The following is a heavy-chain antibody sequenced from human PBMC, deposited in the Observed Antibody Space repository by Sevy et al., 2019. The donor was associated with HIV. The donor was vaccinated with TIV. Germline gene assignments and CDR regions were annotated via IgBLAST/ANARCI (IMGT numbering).Heavy chain of an antibody. CDR2: IWYDGSNK. Sequence: GGSLRLSCAASGFTFSSYGMHWVRQAPGKGLEWVAVIWYDGSNKYYADSVKGRFTVSRDISKNTPYLQMNSLRAEDTAVYYCARDGRRVYYYDWSGYYHYYDGMDVWGQGTTVTVSS. CDR3: ARDGRRVYYYDWSGYYHYYDGMDV. V-gene: IGHV3-33*01. D-gene: IGHD3-22*01. J-gene: IGHJ6*02. CDR1: GFTFSSYG.